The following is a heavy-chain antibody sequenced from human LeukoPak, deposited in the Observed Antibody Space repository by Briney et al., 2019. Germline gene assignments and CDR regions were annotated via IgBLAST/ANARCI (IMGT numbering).Heavy chain of an antibody. CDR2: IKQDGSEK. D-gene: IGHD6-13*01. Sequence: GGSLRLSCAASRFSFGNYAMSWVRQAPGKGLEWVANIKQDGSEKYYVDSVKGRFTISRDNAKNSLYPQMNSLRAEDTAVYYCARDRVAYSSSWPDAFDIWGQGTMVTVSS. CDR3: ARDRVAYSSSWPDAFDI. J-gene: IGHJ3*02. CDR1: RFSFGNYA. V-gene: IGHV3-7*01.